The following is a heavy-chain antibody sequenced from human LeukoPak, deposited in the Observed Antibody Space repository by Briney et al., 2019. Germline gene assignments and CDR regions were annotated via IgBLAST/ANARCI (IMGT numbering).Heavy chain of an antibody. Sequence: SETLSLTCAVSGGSISSGGYSWSWIRQPPGKGLEWIGYIYHSGSTYYNPSLKSRVTISVDRSKNQFSLKLSSVTAADTAVYYCARDRQWLGRGAFDIWGQGTMVTVSS. CDR1: GGSISSGGYS. V-gene: IGHV4-30-2*01. CDR2: IYHSGST. CDR3: ARDRQWLGRGAFDI. J-gene: IGHJ3*02. D-gene: IGHD6-19*01.